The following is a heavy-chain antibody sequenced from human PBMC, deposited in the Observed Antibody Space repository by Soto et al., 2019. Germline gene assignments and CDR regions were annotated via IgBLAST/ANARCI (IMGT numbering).Heavy chain of an antibody. CDR3: AREARFLEWLLTPKDYYYGMDV. J-gene: IGHJ6*02. CDR1: GGSFSGYF. V-gene: IGHV4-34*01. CDR2: INHSGNT. Sequence: PSETLSLTCAVYGGSFSGYFWTWIRQPPGEGLEWIGEINHSGNTNYSPSLKSRVTISLDTSKNQFSLKLSSVTAADTAVYYCAREARFLEWLLTPKDYYYGMDVWGQGTTVTVSS. D-gene: IGHD3-3*01.